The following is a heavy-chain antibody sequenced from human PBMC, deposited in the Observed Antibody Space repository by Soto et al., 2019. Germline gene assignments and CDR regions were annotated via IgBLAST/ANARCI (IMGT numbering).Heavy chain of an antibody. D-gene: IGHD2-15*01. J-gene: IGHJ4*02. CDR2: ISAYNGNT. CDR1: GYTFTSYG. CDR3: ARPLGYCSGGSCSKYGYFDY. V-gene: IGHV1-18*01. Sequence: QVQLVQSGAEVKKPGASVKVSCKASGYTFTSYGISWVRQAPGQGLEWMGWISAYNGNTNYARKLQGRVTMTTDTSTSTAYKELRSLRSDDTAVYYCARPLGYCSGGSCSKYGYFDYWGQGTLVTVSS.